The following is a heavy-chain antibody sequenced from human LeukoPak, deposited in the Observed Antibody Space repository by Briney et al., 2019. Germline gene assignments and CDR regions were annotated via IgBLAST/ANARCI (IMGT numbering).Heavy chain of an antibody. Sequence: SETLSLTCTVSGGSISSYYWSWIRQPPGKGLQWIGYIDHSGYTNYNRSLKSRVTISADTSKNQFSLKLSSVTAADTAVYYCARVSGSYYPGWFDPWGQGTLVTVSS. D-gene: IGHD1-26*01. CDR1: GGSISSYY. CDR2: IDHSGYT. V-gene: IGHV4-59*01. CDR3: ARVSGSYYPGWFDP. J-gene: IGHJ5*02.